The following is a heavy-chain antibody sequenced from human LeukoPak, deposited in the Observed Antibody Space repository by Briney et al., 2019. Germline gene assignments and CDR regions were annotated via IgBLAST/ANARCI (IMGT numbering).Heavy chain of an antibody. D-gene: IGHD3-10*01. J-gene: IGHJ3*02. V-gene: IGHV1-8*03. CDR1: GYTFTSYD. CDR3: ARGGRFRGNYHRVAFDI. CDR2: TNPNSGNT. Sequence: ASVKVSCKASGYTFTSYDINWVRQATGQGLEWMGWTNPNSGNTGYAQKFQGRVTITRNTSISTAYMELSSLRSEDTAVYYCARGGRFRGNYHRVAFDIWGQGTMVTVSS.